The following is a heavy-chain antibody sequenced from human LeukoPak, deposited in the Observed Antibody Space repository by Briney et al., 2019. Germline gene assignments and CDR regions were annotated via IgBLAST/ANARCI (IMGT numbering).Heavy chain of an antibody. CDR2: LACDDFK. Sequence: PGGPLRLSCVASGFTFRDYSMAWVRQLPGGGLEWVSALACDDFKVYPDPLKGRFTISRDNSRNTLYLQMNTLRAEDTAVYYCVKERDRGTDVADDFDFWGQGTLVTVSS. J-gene: IGHJ4*02. V-gene: IGHV3-23*01. D-gene: IGHD6-19*01. CDR3: VKERDRGTDVADDFDF. CDR1: GFTFRDYS.